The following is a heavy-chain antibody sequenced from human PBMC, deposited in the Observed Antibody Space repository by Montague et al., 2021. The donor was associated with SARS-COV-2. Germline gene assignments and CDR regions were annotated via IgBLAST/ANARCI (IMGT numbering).Heavy chain of an antibody. CDR2: IYYSGST. CDR1: GGSISSYY. Sequence: SETLSLTCTVSGGSISSYYWSWIRRPPGKGLEWIGYIYYSGSTNYNPSLKSRVTISVDTSKNQFSLKLSSVTAADTAVYYCARAGQQLARYYYYGMDVWGQGTTVIVSS. CDR3: ARAGQQLARYYYYGMDV. V-gene: IGHV4-59*01. D-gene: IGHD6-13*01. J-gene: IGHJ6*02.